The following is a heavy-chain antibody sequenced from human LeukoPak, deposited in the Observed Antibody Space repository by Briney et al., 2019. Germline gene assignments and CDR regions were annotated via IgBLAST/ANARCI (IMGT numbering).Heavy chain of an antibody. J-gene: IGHJ4*02. CDR2: IIPMFGTA. CDR1: GGTFSSYA. CDR3: ARAPEGIRVAGQRYYFDY. Sequence: SVKVSCKASGGTFSSYAISWVRQAPGQGLEWMGGIIPMFGTANYAQKFQGRVTITADESTSTAYMELSSLRSEDTAVYYCARAPEGIRVAGQRYYFDYWGQGTLVTVSS. V-gene: IGHV1-69*13. D-gene: IGHD6-19*01.